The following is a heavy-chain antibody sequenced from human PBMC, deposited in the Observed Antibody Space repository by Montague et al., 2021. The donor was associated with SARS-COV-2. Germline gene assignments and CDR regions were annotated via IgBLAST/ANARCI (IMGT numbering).Heavy chain of an antibody. V-gene: IGHV3-49*04. CDR1: GFTFGDYA. CDR2: IRSKAYGGTT. J-gene: IGHJ4*02. D-gene: IGHD3-10*01. Sequence: SLRLSCAASGFTFGDYAMSWVRQAPGKGLEWVGFIRSKAYGGTTEYAASVKGRFTISRDDSKSIAYLQMNSLKTEDTAVYYCTRHLRIGSYWSQGTLVTVSS. CDR3: TRHLRIGSY.